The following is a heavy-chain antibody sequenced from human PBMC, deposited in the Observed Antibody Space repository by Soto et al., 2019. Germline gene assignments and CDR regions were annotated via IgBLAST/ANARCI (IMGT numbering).Heavy chain of an antibody. V-gene: IGHV1-69*01. Sequence: QVQLVQSGAEVKKPGSSVKVSCRASGGTFSSYAVSWVRQAPGQGLEWMGVIIPLLNTPKYVQKFQGRVTITADASATTVYMELSSLRSEDTAVYYXXXXXSSPNYYFYGMDVWGQGTTVTVSS. CDR3: XXXXSSPNYYFYGMDV. D-gene: IGHD6-6*01. CDR1: GGTFSSYA. CDR2: IIPLLNTP. J-gene: IGHJ6*02.